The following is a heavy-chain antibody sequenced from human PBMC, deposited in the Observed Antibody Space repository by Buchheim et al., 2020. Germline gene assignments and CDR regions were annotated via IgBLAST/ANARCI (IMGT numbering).Heavy chain of an antibody. CDR2: IDPSDSHT. CDR1: GYSFTNYW. D-gene: IGHD2-2*01. J-gene: IGHJ6*03. CDR3: ARQTVPAATTGYYYYYMDV. Sequence: EVQLVQSGAEVKKPGESLRISCKGSGYSFTNYWITWVRQMPGKGLEWMGRIDPSDSHTNYSPSFQGHVTISTDKSINTAYLQWSNLKASDTAMYYCARQTVPAATTGYYYYYMDVWGKGTT. V-gene: IGHV5-10-1*01.